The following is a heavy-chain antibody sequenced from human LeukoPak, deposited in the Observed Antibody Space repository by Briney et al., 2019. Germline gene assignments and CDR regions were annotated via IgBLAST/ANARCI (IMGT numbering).Heavy chain of an antibody. V-gene: IGHV4-59*08. J-gene: IGHJ6*02. CDR2: IYYSGST. Sequence: PSQTLSLTCTVSGGSISSYYWSWIRQPPGKGLEWIGYIYYSGSTNYNPSLKSRVTISVDTSKNQFSLKLSSVTAADTAVYYCARGTTGTTSYGMDVWGQGTTVTVSS. CDR1: GGSISSYY. CDR3: ARGTTGTTSYGMDV. D-gene: IGHD1-1*01.